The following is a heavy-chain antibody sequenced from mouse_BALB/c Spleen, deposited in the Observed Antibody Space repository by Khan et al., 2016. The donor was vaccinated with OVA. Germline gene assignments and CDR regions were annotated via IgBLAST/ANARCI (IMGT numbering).Heavy chain of an antibody. J-gene: IGHJ4*01. Sequence: VQLKESGPGLVKPSQSLSLTCTVTGNSITSDFAWNWVRQFPGNKLEWMGYISFRGFTSYDPSLKSRLSITRDTSKNQTFLKLSSVTTEDTATYYCTRSVYYAYAYAMDCRSQATSGTVS. CDR1: GNSITSDFA. D-gene: IGHD1-1*02. V-gene: IGHV3-2*02. CDR3: TRSVYYAYAYAMDC. CDR2: ISFRGFT.